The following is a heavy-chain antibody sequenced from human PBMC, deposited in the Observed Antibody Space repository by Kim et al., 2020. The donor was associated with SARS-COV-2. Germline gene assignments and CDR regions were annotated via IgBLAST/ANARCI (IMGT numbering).Heavy chain of an antibody. CDR2: IKQDGSEK. CDR3: AATSTY. D-gene: IGHD1-26*01. Sequence: GGSLRLSCEASGFDFRSSWMNWVRQAPGKGLEWVANIKQDGSEKKYVDSVKGRFTISRDNAKNSLYLQMSSLRVDDTAVYYCAATSTYWGQGALGTVSS. CDR1: GFDFRSSW. V-gene: IGHV3-7*03. J-gene: IGHJ4*02.